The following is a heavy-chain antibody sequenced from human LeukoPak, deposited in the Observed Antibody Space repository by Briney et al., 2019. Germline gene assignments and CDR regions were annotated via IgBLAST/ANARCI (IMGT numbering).Heavy chain of an antibody. CDR2: IRSKAYGGTT. V-gene: IGHV3-49*04. CDR3: TRTPMVRGVIFYYYYYMDV. CDR1: GFTFGDYA. Sequence: GGSLRLSCTASGFTFGDYAMSWVRQAPGKGLEWVGFIRSKAYGGTTEYAASVKGRFTISRDDSKSIAYLQMNSLRTEDTAVYYCTRTPMVRGVIFYYYYYMDVWGKGTTVTISS. J-gene: IGHJ6*03. D-gene: IGHD3-10*01.